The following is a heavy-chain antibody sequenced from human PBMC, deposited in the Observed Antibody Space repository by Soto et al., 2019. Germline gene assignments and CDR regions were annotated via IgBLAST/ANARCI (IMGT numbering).Heavy chain of an antibody. CDR2: INPSGGST. CDR3: ARARLYSSSSLGY. CDR1: GYIFTNHY. D-gene: IGHD6-6*01. J-gene: IGHJ4*02. V-gene: IGHV1-2*04. Sequence: ASVKVSCKASGYIFTNHYIHWVRQDHGQGLEWMGIINPSGGSTNYPQKFQGWLTMTRDTSISTAYMELSRLRSDDTAVYYCARARLYSSSSLGYWGQGTLVTVSS.